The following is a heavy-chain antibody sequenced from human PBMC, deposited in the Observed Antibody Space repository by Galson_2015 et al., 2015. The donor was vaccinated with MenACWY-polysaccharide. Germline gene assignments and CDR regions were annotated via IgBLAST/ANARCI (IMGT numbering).Heavy chain of an antibody. V-gene: IGHV4-59*08. J-gene: IGHJ4*02. CDR3: ARHGGPGATRGKFDF. CDR1: GDSISAYY. Sequence: ETLSLTCTVSGDSISAYYWSWIRQPPGKGLEWIAYIHYSGSTNYNPSLKSRVTISVDTSKTHFSLNLGSVTAADTAVYYCARHGGPGATRGKFDFWGQGTLVTVSS. CDR2: IHYSGST. D-gene: IGHD1-26*01.